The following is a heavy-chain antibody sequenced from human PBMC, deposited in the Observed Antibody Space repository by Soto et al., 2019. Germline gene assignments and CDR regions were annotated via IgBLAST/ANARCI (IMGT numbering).Heavy chain of an antibody. V-gene: IGHV3-66*01. D-gene: IGHD3-10*01. J-gene: IGHJ1*01. Sequence: EVQLVESGGGLVQPGGSLRLSCAASGFTVSSNYMSWVRQAPGKGLEWVSVIYAGGSTYYADSVKGRFTISRDNFKNTLYLQMNSLRAEDTAVYYCARDMVRGLYPEYFQHWGQGTLVTVSS. CDR2: IYAGGST. CDR3: ARDMVRGLYPEYFQH. CDR1: GFTVSSNY.